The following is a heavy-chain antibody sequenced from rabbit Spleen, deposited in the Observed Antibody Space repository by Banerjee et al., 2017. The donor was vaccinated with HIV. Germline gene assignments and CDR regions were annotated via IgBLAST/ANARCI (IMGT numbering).Heavy chain of an antibody. CDR2: IETDSSGFT. Sequence: QSLEESGGDLVKPGASLPLTCTASGVSFSGSSSICLVRQAPGKGLEWIACIETDSSGFTYFATWAIGRFTISKTSSTTVTLQVTSLTAADTATYFCARDTSSSFSSYGMDLWGPGTLVTVS. CDR1: GVSFSGSSS. CDR3: ARDTSSSFSSYGMDL. V-gene: IGHV1S40*01. D-gene: IGHD1-1*01. J-gene: IGHJ6*01.